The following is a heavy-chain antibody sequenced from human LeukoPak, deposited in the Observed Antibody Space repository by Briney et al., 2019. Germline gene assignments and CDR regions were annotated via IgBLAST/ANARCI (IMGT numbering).Heavy chain of an antibody. CDR1: GFTFDDYA. CDR2: IWYDGTNK. Sequence: GGSLRLSCAASGFTFDDYAMHWVRQAPGKGLEWVALIWYDGTNKYYADSVKGRFTISRDNSKNTLYLQMNSLRAEDTAVYYCAKDVVRGQGTLVTVSS. CDR3: AKDVV. D-gene: IGHD2-21*01. V-gene: IGHV3-33*06. J-gene: IGHJ4*02.